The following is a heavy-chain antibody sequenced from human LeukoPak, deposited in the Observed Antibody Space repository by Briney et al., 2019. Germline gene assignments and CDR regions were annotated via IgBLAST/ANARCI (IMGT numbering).Heavy chain of an antibody. CDR3: ATMARGRYYYYYMDV. J-gene: IGHJ6*03. Sequence: GGSLRLSCAASGFTFSSYWMSWVRQAPGKGLEWVADIKQDESQKYYVDSVKGRFTISRDNAKNSLYLQMNNLRAEDTAVYYCATMARGRYYYYYMDVWGKGTTVTISS. CDR1: GFTFSSYW. V-gene: IGHV3-7*01. CDR2: IKQDESQK. D-gene: IGHD3-10*01.